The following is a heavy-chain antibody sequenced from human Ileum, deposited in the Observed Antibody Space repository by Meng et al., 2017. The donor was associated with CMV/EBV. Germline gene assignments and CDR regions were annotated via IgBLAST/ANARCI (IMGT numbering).Heavy chain of an antibody. D-gene: IGHD3-10*01. V-gene: IGHV3-23*01. Sequence: GESLKISCTASGFTFSSYAMSWVRQAPGKGLEWVSTISGTGGTAYYADSVKGRFTISRDNSKNTLYLQMNNPRAEDTAVFYCAKEWTGGSGSFSHYWGQGTLVTVSS. CDR1: GFTFSSYA. CDR3: AKEWTGGSGSFSHY. J-gene: IGHJ4*02. CDR2: ISGTGGTA.